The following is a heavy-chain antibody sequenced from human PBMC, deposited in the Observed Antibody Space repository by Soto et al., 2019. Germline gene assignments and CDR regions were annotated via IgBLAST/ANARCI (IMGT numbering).Heavy chain of an antibody. CDR2: INPSGGST. Sequence: ASVKVSCKASGYTFTGYYMHWVRQAPGQGLEWMGIINPSGGSTSYAQKFQGRVTMTRDTSTSTVYMELSSLRSEDTAVYYCARQGIVVVPAAMNYYYGMDVWGQGTTVTVSS. J-gene: IGHJ6*02. CDR1: GYTFTGYY. D-gene: IGHD2-2*01. CDR3: ARQGIVVVPAAMNYYYGMDV. V-gene: IGHV1-46*01.